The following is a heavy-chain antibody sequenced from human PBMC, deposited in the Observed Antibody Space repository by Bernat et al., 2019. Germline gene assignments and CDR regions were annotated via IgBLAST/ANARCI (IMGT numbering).Heavy chain of an antibody. V-gene: IGHV3-21*06. CDR3: ARGGRRF. Sequence: LVESGGGLVEPGGSLRLSCVASGFSFSNYSMNWVRQAPGKGLEWVSSISSASSYIFYADSVKGRFTISRDNAKNSLYLQMNSLRAEDTAVYYCARGGRRFWGQGTLVTVSS. J-gene: IGHJ4*02. CDR2: ISSASSYI. CDR1: GFSFSNYS.